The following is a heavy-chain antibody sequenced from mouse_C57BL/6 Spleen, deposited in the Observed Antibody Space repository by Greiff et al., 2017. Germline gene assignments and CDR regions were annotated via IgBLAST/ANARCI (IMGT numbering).Heavy chain of an antibody. D-gene: IGHD1-1*01. CDR2: IYPSDSET. CDR1: GYTFTSYW. J-gene: IGHJ2*01. V-gene: IGHV1-61*01. Sequence: QVQLQQPGAELVRPGSSVKLSCKASGYTFTSYWMDWVKQRPGQGLEWIGNIYPSDSETHYNQKFKDKATLTVDKSSSTAYMQLRSLTAEDSAVYYCARSVYYYGIRSYYFDYWGQGTTLTVSS. CDR3: ARSVYYYGIRSYYFDY.